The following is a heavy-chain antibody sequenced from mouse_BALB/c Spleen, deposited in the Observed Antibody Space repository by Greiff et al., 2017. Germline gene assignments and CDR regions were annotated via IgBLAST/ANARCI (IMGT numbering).Heavy chain of an antibody. J-gene: IGHJ3*01. CDR1: GYTFTSYW. D-gene: IGHD2-4*01. CDR2: INPSNGRT. V-gene: IGHV1S81*02. CDR3: ARSAMITASFAY. Sequence: VQLQQPGAELVKPGASVKLSCKASGYTFTSYWMHWVKQRPGQGLEWIGEINPSNGRTNYNEKFMSKATLTVDKSSSTAYMQLSSLTSEDSAVYYCARSAMITASFAYWGQGTLVTVSA.